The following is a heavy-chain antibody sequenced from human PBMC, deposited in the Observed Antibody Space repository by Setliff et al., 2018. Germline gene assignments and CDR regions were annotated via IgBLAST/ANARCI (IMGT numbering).Heavy chain of an antibody. D-gene: IGHD6-6*01. V-gene: IGHV4-34*01. CDR2: INHSGST. Sequence: PSETLSLTCAVYGGSFSGYSRSWIRQPPGKGLEWIGEINHSGSTNYNPSLKNRVTISVDTSKNQFSLKLSSVTAADTAVFYCARGRDRIAARRGNWFDPWGQGTLVTVSS. CDR1: GGSFSGYS. J-gene: IGHJ5*02. CDR3: ARGRDRIAARRGNWFDP.